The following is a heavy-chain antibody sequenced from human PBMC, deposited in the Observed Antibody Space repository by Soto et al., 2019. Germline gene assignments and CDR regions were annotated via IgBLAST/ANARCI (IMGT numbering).Heavy chain of an antibody. Sequence: GESLKISCKGSGYSFTSYWISWVRQMPGKGLEWMGRIDPSDSYTNYSPSFQGHVTISADKSISTAYLQWSSLKASDTAMYYCARRVKAAAASTSYYYYGMDVWGQGTTVTVSS. V-gene: IGHV5-10-1*01. CDR3: ARRVKAAAASTSYYYYGMDV. J-gene: IGHJ6*02. CDR1: GYSFTSYW. D-gene: IGHD6-13*01. CDR2: IDPSDSYT.